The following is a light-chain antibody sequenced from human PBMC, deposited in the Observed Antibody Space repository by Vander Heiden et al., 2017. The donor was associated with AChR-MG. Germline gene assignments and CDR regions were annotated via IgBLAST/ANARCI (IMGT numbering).Light chain of an antibody. CDR1: TGAVTSGYY. J-gene: IGLJ3*02. CDR2: STT. CDR3: LLYFGANQLV. V-gene: IGLV7-43*01. Sequence: QTVVTQEPSLTVAPGGTVTLTCTSSTGAVTSGYYPNWFQQKPGQAPRPLIYSTTYKHSWTPARFSGSLLAGKAVLTVSGVQPEDEADYYCLLYFGANQLVFGGGTKLTVL.